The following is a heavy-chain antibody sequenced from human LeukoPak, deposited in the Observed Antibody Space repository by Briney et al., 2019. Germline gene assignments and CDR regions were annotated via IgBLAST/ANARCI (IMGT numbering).Heavy chain of an antibody. CDR1: GFTFSTYG. Sequence: PGGSLRLSCAASGFTFSTYGMHWVRQAPGKGLEWVSGINWNGGSTGYADSVKGRFTFSRDNARNSLYLQMNSLRAEDTAVYYCARVGSTSWYLDYWGQGTLVTVSS. CDR2: INWNGGST. D-gene: IGHD2-2*01. CDR3: ARVGSTSWYLDY. V-gene: IGHV3-20*04. J-gene: IGHJ4*02.